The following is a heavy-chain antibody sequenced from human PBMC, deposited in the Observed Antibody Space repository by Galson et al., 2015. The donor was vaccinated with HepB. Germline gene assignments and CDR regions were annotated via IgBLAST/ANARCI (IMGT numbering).Heavy chain of an antibody. Sequence: SVKVSCKASGYTFTSYAMHWVRQAPGQRLEWMGWINAGNGNTKYSQKFQGRVTITRDTSASTAYMELSSLRSEDTAVYYCARDRIRIVGATTGSGPRYNWFDPWGQGTLVTVSS. J-gene: IGHJ5*02. D-gene: IGHD1-26*01. V-gene: IGHV1-3*01. CDR3: ARDRIRIVGATTGSGPRYNWFDP. CDR2: INAGNGNT. CDR1: GYTFTSYA.